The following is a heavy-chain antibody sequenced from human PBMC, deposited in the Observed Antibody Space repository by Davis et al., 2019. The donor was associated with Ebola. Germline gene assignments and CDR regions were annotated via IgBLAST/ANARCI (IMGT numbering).Heavy chain of an antibody. CDR3: ARDGQQWLVKGWFDP. V-gene: IGHV1-46*01. CDR1: GYTFTSYY. D-gene: IGHD6-19*01. CDR2: INPSRGST. Sequence: ASVKVSCKASGYTFTSYYMHWVRQAPGQGLEWRGIINPSRGSTSYAQKFQGRVTMTRDTSTSTVYMELSSLRSEDTAVYYCARDGQQWLVKGWFDPWGQGTLVTVSS. J-gene: IGHJ5*02.